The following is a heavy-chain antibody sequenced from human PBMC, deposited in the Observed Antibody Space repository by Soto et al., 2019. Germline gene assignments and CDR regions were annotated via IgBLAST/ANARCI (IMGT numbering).Heavy chain of an antibody. Sequence: GGSLRLSCAASGFTFSNAWMNWVRQAPGKGLEWVGRIKSKTDGGTTDYAAPVKGRFTISRDDSKNTLYLQMNSLKTEDTAVYYCTTSLPQVRGSSSWYTTWGQGTLVTVSS. V-gene: IGHV3-15*07. D-gene: IGHD6-13*01. CDR1: GFTFSNAW. CDR2: IKSKTDGGTT. J-gene: IGHJ4*02. CDR3: TTSLPQVRGSSSWYTT.